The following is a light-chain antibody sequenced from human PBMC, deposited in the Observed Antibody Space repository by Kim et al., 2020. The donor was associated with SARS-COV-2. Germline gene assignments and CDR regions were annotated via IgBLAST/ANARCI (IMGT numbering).Light chain of an antibody. CDR2: YDS. J-gene: IGLJ2*01. V-gene: IGLV3-21*04. Sequence: SYELTQPPSVSVAPGKTARITCGGNNIGSKSVHWYQQKPGQAPVLVIYYDSDRPSGIPERFSGCNSGNTATLTISRVEAGDEADYYCQVWDSSSDLMVFGGGTQLTVL. CDR1: NIGSKS. CDR3: QVWDSSSDLMV.